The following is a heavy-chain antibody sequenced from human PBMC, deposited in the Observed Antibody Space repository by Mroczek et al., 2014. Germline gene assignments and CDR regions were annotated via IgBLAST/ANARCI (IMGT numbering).Heavy chain of an antibody. CDR3: ARRSHTYFGVLVRGWAFDI. V-gene: IGHV4-59*01. D-gene: IGHD3-3*01. J-gene: IGHJ3*02. Sequence: QVQLQQWGPGLVKPSETLSLTCTVSGGSISSYYWSWIRQPPGKGLEWIGYIYYSGSTNYQPLPQESSHHISRHVQRTSSSLKLSSVTAADTAVYYCARRSHTYFGVLVRGWAFDIWGQGTMVTVSS. CDR1: GGSISSYY. CDR2: IYYSGST.